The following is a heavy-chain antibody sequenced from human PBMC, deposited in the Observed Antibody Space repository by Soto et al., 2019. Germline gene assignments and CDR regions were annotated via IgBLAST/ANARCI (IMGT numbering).Heavy chain of an antibody. V-gene: IGHV1-18*01. J-gene: IGHJ4*02. CDR2: ISAYNGNT. D-gene: IGHD3-22*01. CDR3: ARVGDYYDSSGYFDFDY. Sequence: ASVKVSCKASGYTFTSYGISWVRQAPGQGLEWMGWISAYNGNTNYAQKLQGRVTMTTDTSTSTAYMELRSLRSDDTAVYYCARVGDYYDSSGYFDFDYWGQGTLVTVSS. CDR1: GYTFTSYG.